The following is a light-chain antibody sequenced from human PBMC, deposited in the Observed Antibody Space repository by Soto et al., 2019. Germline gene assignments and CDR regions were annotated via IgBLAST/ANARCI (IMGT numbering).Light chain of an antibody. CDR2: WAS. CDR1: QSVLSSSNNKNY. CDR3: QQYCSRGT. V-gene: IGKV4-1*01. Sequence: DIVMTQSPDSLAVSLGERATINCKSSQSVLSSSNNKNYLAWYQLKPGQPPKLLIYWASTRQSEVPDRFSDSGSGTDFTLHISSVQAEDVAVYYCQQYCSRGTFGGGTKVEIK. J-gene: IGKJ4*01.